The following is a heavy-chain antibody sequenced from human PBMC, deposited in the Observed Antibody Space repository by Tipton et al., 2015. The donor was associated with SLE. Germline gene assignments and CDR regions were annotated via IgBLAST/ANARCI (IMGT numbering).Heavy chain of an antibody. CDR3: ARRPVPGPFDY. J-gene: IGHJ4*02. V-gene: IGHV4-34*01. Sequence: TLSLTCAVSGGSFSDYYWSWIRQSTEKGLEWIGEINHSGRTNYNHNPSLKSRVTISVDTSKNQFSLKLSSVTAADRAVYYCARRPVPGPFDYWGQGTLVTVSS. CDR2: INHSGRT. CDR1: GGSFSDYY. D-gene: IGHD6-19*01.